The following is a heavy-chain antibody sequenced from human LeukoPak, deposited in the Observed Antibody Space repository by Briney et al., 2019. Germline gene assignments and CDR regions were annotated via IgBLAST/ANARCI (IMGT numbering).Heavy chain of an antibody. CDR1: GYTFTSYG. CDR2: INTNTGNP. V-gene: IGHV7-4-1*02. D-gene: IGHD6-19*01. Sequence: ASVKVSCKASGYTFTSYGISWVRQAPGQGLEWMGWINTNTGNPTYAQAFTGRFVFSLDTSVSTAYLQISSLKPEDTAVYYCARESFTSGWYYYGMDVWGQGTTVTVSS. CDR3: ARESFTSGWYYYGMDV. J-gene: IGHJ6*02.